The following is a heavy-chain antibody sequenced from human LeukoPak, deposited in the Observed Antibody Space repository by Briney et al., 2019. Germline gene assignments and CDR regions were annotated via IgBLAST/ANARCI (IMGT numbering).Heavy chain of an antibody. CDR3: APFSAVTHYYFDY. Sequence: GGSLRLSCAASGFTFSSHRLMWVRQAPGKGLEWDSSISPDIGYIYYADSVKGRFTISRDNAESSLFLQMNSLGAEDTAVYYCAPFSAVTHYYFDYWGQGTLVTVSS. V-gene: IGHV3-21*01. CDR1: GFTFSSHR. J-gene: IGHJ4*02. CDR2: ISPDIGYI. D-gene: IGHD6-13*01.